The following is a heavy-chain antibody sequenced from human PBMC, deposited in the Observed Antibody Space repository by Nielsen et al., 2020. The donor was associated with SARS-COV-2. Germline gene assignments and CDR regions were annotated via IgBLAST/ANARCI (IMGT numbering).Heavy chain of an antibody. CDR3: ARGKRGVAFDV. CDR2: IYFSGST. V-gene: IGHV4-59*01. J-gene: IGHJ3*01. Sequence: SETLSLTCTVSGGSISGYYWNWIRRPPGKGLEWIGYIYFSGSTAYNPSLKSRVTISVDTSKSHFSLKLNSVTAADTADYYCARGKRGVAFDVWGQGSMVTVSS. D-gene: IGHD3-10*01. CDR1: GGSISGYY.